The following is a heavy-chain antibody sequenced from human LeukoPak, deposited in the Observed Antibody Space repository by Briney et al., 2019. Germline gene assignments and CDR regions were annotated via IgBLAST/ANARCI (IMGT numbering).Heavy chain of an antibody. CDR2: ISYDGSNT. V-gene: IGHV3-30-3*01. CDR1: GFTFSSYA. D-gene: IGHD6-19*01. J-gene: IGHJ4*02. Sequence: PGGSLRLSCAASGFTFSSYAMHWVRQAPGKGLEWVAVISYDGSNTYYADSVKGRFTISRDKSMNTLYLQMSSLRAEDTAVYYCAKDVRTIIAVAGTFDDWGQGTLVTVSS. CDR3: AKDVRTIIAVAGTFDD.